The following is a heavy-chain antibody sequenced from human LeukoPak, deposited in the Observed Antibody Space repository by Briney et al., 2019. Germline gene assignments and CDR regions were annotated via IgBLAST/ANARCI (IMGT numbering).Heavy chain of an antibody. D-gene: IGHD3-10*01. J-gene: IGHJ4*02. V-gene: IGHV4-61*09. CDR3: ASEFAY. CDR1: GGSISSGSHY. Sequence: SETLSLTCTVSGGSISSGSHYWLWIRQPAGKGLEWIGHIYTSGSTNYNPSLKSRVTISVDTSKNQFSLKLSSVTAADTGVYYCASEFAYWGQGTLVTVSS. CDR2: IYTSGST.